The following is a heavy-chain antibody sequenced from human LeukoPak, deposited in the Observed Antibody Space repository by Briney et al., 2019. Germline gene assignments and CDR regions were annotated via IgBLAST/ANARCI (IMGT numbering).Heavy chain of an antibody. J-gene: IGHJ4*02. D-gene: IGHD7-27*01. Sequence: GGSLRLSCAAPGFSFNNAWMSWVRQAPGEGLERVGRVKSKANGGTIEYAAPVKGRFTISRHDSKNTLYLQMDSLETEDTAVYYCTPWGPYSEPAKYYFDYWGQGALVTVSS. V-gene: IGHV3-15*01. CDR3: TPWGPYSEPAKYYFDY. CDR1: GFSFNNAW. CDR2: VKSKANGGTI.